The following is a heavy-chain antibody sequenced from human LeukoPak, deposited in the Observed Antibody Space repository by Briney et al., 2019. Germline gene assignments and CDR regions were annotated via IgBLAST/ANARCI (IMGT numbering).Heavy chain of an antibody. Sequence: GRSLRLSCAASGFSFSSYGMHWVRQAPGKGLEWVAVIWYDGTNKYYADSVKGRFTISRDNSKNTLYLQMNSLRAEDTAVYYCARNSMQLVLNYFDYWGQGTLVTVSS. CDR2: IWYDGTNK. V-gene: IGHV3-33*01. CDR3: ARNSMQLVLNYFDY. CDR1: GFSFSSYG. D-gene: IGHD6-13*01. J-gene: IGHJ4*02.